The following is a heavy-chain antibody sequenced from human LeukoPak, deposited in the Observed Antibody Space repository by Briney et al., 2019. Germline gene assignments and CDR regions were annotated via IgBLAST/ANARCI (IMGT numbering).Heavy chain of an antibody. J-gene: IGHJ5*02. CDR1: GFTFSDYY. V-gene: IGHV3-11*01. D-gene: IGHD2-2*01. CDR2: ISSSGSTI. CDR3: ARAVCSSTSCPQEYNWFDP. Sequence: GGSLRLSSAASGFTFSDYYMSWIRQAPGKGLEWVSYISSSGSTIYYADSVKGRFTISRDNAKNSLYLQMNSLRAEDTAVYYCARAVCSSTSCPQEYNWFDPWGQGTLVTVSS.